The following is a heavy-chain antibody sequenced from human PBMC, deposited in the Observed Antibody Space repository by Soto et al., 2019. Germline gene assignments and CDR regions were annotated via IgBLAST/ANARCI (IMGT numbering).Heavy chain of an antibody. CDR2: ISDDGSTA. J-gene: IGHJ4*02. CDR1: GFTFSAYW. CDR3: ARGPRVSSTGTGAH. Sequence: GGSLRLSXAVPGFTFSAYWMHWVRQVPGKGLTWVSRISDDGSTATYADSVKGRFVISRDNAKNSLYLEMNTLRADDSGLNYCARGPRVSSTGTGAHWGRGTLVTVSS. D-gene: IGHD1-1*01. V-gene: IGHV3-74*01.